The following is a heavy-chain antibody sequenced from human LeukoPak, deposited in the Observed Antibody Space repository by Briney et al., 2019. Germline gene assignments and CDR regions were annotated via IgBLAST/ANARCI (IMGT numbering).Heavy chain of an antibody. Sequence: ASVKVSCKASGYTFTGYYMQWVRQAPGQGLEWMGWINPNSGDTNYAQKFQGRVTMTRDTSVSTAYMDLSRLTSDDTAVYYCARGDGVYVYWGQGTLVTVSS. V-gene: IGHV1-2*02. J-gene: IGHJ4*02. D-gene: IGHD5/OR15-5a*01. CDR3: ARGDGVYVY. CDR2: INPNSGDT. CDR1: GYTFTGYY.